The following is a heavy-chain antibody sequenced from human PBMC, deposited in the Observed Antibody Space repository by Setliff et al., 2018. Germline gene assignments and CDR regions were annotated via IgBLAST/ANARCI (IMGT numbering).Heavy chain of an antibody. CDR2: IIPIFALT. J-gene: IGHJ3*02. D-gene: IGHD4-17*01. CDR3: ALYDYGDYGMGIDAFDI. CDR1: GGPFNNSA. Sequence: SVKVSCKSSGGPFNNSALSWVRQAPGQRVEWMGGIIPIFALTNYAQKLQGRVTMTTDTSTSTAYMELRSLRSDDTAVYYCALYDYGDYGMGIDAFDIWGQGTMVTVSS. V-gene: IGHV1-69*10.